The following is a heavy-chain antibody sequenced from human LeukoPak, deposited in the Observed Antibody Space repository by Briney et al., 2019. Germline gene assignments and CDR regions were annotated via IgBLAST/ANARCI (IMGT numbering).Heavy chain of an antibody. CDR1: GFTFRTYF. J-gene: IGHJ4*02. CDR3: ARGVHYGSDY. CDR2: INRDGSTT. D-gene: IGHD4-17*01. Sequence: GGSLRLSCAASGFTFRTYFMHWVRQAPGKGLVWVSRINRDGSTTSHADSVKGRFTISRDNAKNTLYLQMDSLRAEDTAVYFCARGVHYGSDYWGQGTLVTVSS. V-gene: IGHV3-74*01.